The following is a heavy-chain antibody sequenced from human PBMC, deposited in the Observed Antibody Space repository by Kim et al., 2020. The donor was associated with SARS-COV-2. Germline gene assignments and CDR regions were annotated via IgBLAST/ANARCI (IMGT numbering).Heavy chain of an antibody. CDR3: VKELVSRASLTSDC. D-gene: IGHD2-2*01. Sequence: GGSLRLSCAASGFTFSNYAMAWVRQAPGKGLEWVAAVSDGGTATFYAGSVRGRFTISRDNSKNIVYLQMNSLRAEDTAIYYCVKELVSRASLTSDCWGQRLLAPVSA. J-gene: IGHJ4*02. CDR2: VSDGGTAT. CDR1: GFTFSNYA. V-gene: IGHV3-23*01.